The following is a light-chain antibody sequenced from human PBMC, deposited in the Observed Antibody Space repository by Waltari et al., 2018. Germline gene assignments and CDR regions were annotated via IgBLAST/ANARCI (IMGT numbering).Light chain of an antibody. V-gene: IGLV3-10*01. J-gene: IGLJ1*01. CDR2: EDS. CDR3: YSTDSSGNRPYV. CDR1: ALPKKY. Sequence: SYELRQPPSVSVSPGQTARITYSGDALPKKYAYWYQQKSGQAPVLVIYEDSKRPSAIPERFSGSSSGTMATLAISGAQVEDEADYYCYSTDSSGNRPYVLGTGTKVTVL.